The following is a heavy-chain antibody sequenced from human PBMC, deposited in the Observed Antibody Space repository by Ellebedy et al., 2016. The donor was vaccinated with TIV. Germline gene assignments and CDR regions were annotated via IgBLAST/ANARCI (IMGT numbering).Heavy chain of an antibody. J-gene: IGHJ3*02. V-gene: IGHV1-69*13. D-gene: IGHD5-24*01. CDR2: IIPIFGTA. Sequence: SVKVSXXASGYTFTGYYMHWVRQAPGQGLEWMGGIIPIFGTANYAQKFQGRVTITADESTSTAYMELSSLRSEDTAVYYCARGAKRWLQDAFDIWGQGTMVTVSS. CDR1: GYTFTGYY. CDR3: ARGAKRWLQDAFDI.